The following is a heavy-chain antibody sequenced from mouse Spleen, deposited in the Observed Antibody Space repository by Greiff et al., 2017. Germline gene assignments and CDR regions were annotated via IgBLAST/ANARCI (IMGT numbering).Heavy chain of an antibody. CDR1: GFTFSSYA. V-gene: IGHV5-4*01. J-gene: IGHJ3*01. CDR2: ISDGGSYT. CDR3: ARDWDYGFAY. D-gene: IGHD2-4*01. Sequence: DVKLVESGGGLVKPGGSLKLSCAASGFTFSSYAMSWVRQTPEKRLEWVATISDGGSYTYYPDNVKGRFTISRDNAKNNLYLQMSHLKSEDTAMYYCARDWDYGFAYWGQGTLVTVSA.